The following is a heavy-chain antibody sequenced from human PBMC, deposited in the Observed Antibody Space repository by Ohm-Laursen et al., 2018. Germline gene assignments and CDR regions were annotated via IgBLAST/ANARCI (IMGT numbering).Heavy chain of an antibody. CDR2: ISSSSSYI. Sequence: SLRLSCTASGFTFDDYAMHWVRQPPGKGLEWVSSISSSSSYIYYADSVKGRFTISRDNAKNSLYLQMNSLRAEDTAVYYCARDLEEDALDTAMGGFDYWGQGTLVTVSS. J-gene: IGHJ4*02. CDR1: GFTFDDYA. D-gene: IGHD5-18*01. V-gene: IGHV3-21*01. CDR3: ARDLEEDALDTAMGGFDY.